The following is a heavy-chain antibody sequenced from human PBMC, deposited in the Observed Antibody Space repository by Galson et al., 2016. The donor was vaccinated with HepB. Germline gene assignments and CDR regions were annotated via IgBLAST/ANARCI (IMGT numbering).Heavy chain of an antibody. CDR3: AKDAYGGNSELDY. CDR2: ISHDGSDK. J-gene: IGHJ4*02. CDR1: GFTFSSYG. D-gene: IGHD4-23*01. V-gene: IGHV3-30*18. Sequence: SLRLSCAASGFTFSSYGMHWVRQAPGKGLEWVAVISHDGSDKYYADSVKGRFTISRDNSKNTLSLPMNSLRAEDTAVYHCAKDAYGGNSELDYWVQGTLVIVSS.